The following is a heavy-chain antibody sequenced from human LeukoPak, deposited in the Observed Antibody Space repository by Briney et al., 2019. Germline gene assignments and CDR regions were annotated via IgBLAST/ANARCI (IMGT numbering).Heavy chain of an antibody. CDR2: IRSKAYGGTT. D-gene: IGHD3-3*01. J-gene: IGHJ3*02. V-gene: IGHV3-49*04. CDR3: TRASFPVFWSLKPPSYAFDI. Sequence: GGSLRLSCAASGFTFSSYGMHWVRQAPGKGLEWVGFIRSKAYGGTTEYAASVKGRFTISRDDSKSIAYLQMNSLKTEDTAVYYCTRASFPVFWSLKPPSYAFDIWGQGTMVTVSS. CDR1: GFTFSSYG.